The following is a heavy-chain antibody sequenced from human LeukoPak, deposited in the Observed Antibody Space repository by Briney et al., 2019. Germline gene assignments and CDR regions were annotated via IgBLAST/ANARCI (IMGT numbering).Heavy chain of an antibody. D-gene: IGHD7-27*01. CDR3: AKLGTYFSFDF. J-gene: IGHJ2*01. V-gene: IGHV3-23*01. CDR2: ISGSGSDT. Sequence: GGSLRLSCAASGFNFSPYGMSWIRQAPGKGLEWVAGISGSGSDTYYADSVKGRFTISRDNFKNTVDLQMNSLRADDTAVYYCAKLGTYFSFDFWGRGTLVTVSS. CDR1: GFNFSPYG.